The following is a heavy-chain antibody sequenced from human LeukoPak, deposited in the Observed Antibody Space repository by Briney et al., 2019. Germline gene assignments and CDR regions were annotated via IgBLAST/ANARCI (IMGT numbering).Heavy chain of an antibody. D-gene: IGHD3-10*01. CDR3: ARVSRRGVRGVPRFDP. Sequence: PSETLSLTCTVSGGSISSYYWSWIRQPPGKGLEWIGYIYYSGSTNYNPSLKSRVTISVDTSKNQFSLKLSSVTAADTAVYYCARVSRRGVRGVPRFDPWGQGTLVTVSS. CDR2: IYYSGST. CDR1: GGSISSYY. V-gene: IGHV4-59*01. J-gene: IGHJ5*02.